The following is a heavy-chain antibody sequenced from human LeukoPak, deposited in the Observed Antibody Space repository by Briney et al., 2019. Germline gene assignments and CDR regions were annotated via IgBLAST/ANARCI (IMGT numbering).Heavy chain of an antibody. Sequence: SETLSLTCTVSGGSISSHYWSWIRQPPGKGLEWIGYIYYSGSTNYNPSLKSRVTISVDTSKNQLSLKLSSVTAADTAAYYCARENYGWFDPWGQGTLVTVSS. CDR1: GGSISSHY. CDR3: ARENYGWFDP. CDR2: IYYSGST. D-gene: IGHD1-7*01. V-gene: IGHV4-59*11. J-gene: IGHJ5*02.